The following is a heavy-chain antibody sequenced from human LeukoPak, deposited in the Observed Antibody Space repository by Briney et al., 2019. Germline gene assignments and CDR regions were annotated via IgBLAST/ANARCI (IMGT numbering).Heavy chain of an antibody. CDR2: IYDSGST. J-gene: IGHJ6*02. V-gene: IGHV4-39*01. Sequence: SETLSLSCTVSGGPIRTSCNYWGWNRPPQGMGLEWVGSIYDSGSTYYNSSLKSRVTISVDTSKNQFSLKLSSVTAVDTAVYHCARLMAAGGHYYGMDVWGQGTTVTVSS. CDR1: GGPIRTSCNY. D-gene: IGHD6-13*01. CDR3: ARLMAAGGHYYGMDV.